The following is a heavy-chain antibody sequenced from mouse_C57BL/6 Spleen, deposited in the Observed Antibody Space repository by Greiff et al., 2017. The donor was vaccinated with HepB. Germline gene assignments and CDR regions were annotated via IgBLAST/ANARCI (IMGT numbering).Heavy chain of an antibody. V-gene: IGHV1-4*01. Sequence: VQLQQSGAELARPGASVKMSCKASGYTFTSYTMHWVKQRPGQGLEWIGYINPSSGYTKYNQKFKDKATLTADKSSSTAYMQLSSLTSADSAVYYCARDYYGSSYFYAMDYWGQGTSVTVSS. D-gene: IGHD1-1*01. CDR2: INPSSGYT. CDR1: GYTFTSYT. CDR3: ARDYYGSSYFYAMDY. J-gene: IGHJ4*01.